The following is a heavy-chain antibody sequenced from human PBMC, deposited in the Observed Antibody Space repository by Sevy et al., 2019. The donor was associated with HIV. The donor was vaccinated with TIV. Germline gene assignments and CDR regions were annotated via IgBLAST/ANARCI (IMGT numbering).Heavy chain of an antibody. D-gene: IGHD3-22*01. CDR3: ARERDYYDSSGSGAFDI. V-gene: IGHV1-2*02. CDR2: INPNSGGT. Sequence: ASVKVSCKASGYTFTGYYMHWVRQAPGQGLEWMGWINPNSGGTNYAQKFQGRVTMTRDTSISTAYMELSRLRSDDTAVYYCARERDYYDSSGSGAFDIWGQGTMVTVSS. J-gene: IGHJ3*02. CDR1: GYTFTGYY.